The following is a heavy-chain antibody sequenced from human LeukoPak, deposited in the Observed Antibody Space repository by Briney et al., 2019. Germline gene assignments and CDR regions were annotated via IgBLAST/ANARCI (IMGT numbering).Heavy chain of an antibody. V-gene: IGHV3-23*01. CDR3: AKDLMAARHLDY. Sequence: GGSLRLSCAASGFTFSSYAMSWVRQAPRKGLEWVSVISGSGDSTYYADSVKGRFTISGDNSKNTLYLQMNSLRAEDTAVYYCAKDLMAARHLDYWGQGTLVTVSS. D-gene: IGHD6-6*01. CDR1: GFTFSSYA. J-gene: IGHJ4*02. CDR2: ISGSGDST.